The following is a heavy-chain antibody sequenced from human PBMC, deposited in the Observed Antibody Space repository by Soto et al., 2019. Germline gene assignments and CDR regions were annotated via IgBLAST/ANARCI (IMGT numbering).Heavy chain of an antibody. D-gene: IGHD3-9*01. CDR3: ASGPYYDILTGYPNYYGMDV. CDR1: GGSISSGGYS. J-gene: IGHJ6*02. V-gene: IGHV4-30-2*01. CDR2: IYHSGST. Sequence: SETLSLTCAVSGGSISSGGYSWSWIRQPPGKGLEWIGYIYHSGSTYYNPSLKSRVTISVDRSKNQFSLKLSSVTAADTAVYYCASGPYYDILTGYPNYYGMDVWGQGTTVTVSS.